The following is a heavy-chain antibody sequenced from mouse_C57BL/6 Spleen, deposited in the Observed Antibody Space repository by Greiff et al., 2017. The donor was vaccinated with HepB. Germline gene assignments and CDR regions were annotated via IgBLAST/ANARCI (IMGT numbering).Heavy chain of an antibody. CDR1: GYTFTSYW. V-gene: IGHV1-55*01. Sequence: QVQLQQPGAELVKPGASVKMSCKASGYTFTSYWITWVKQRPGQGLEWIGDIYPGSGSTNYNEKFKSKATLTVDTSSSTAYMQLSSLTSEDSAVYYCARGLTTVVASFDYWGQGTTLTVSS. CDR3: ARGLTTVVASFDY. CDR2: IYPGSGST. D-gene: IGHD1-1*01. J-gene: IGHJ2*01.